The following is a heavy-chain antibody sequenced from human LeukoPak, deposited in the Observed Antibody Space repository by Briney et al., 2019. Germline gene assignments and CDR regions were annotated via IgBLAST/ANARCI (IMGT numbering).Heavy chain of an antibody. V-gene: IGHV3-53*01. J-gene: IGHJ4*02. Sequence: GGSLRLSCAASGFTFSTTYIMWVRQAAGKGLQWVSVIDSGGTRNYADSVKGRFTISRDNSKNMVYLQMNDLRVEDTATYYCARISRWGQGTLVTVSS. CDR3: ARISR. CDR1: GFTFSTTY. CDR2: IDSGGTR.